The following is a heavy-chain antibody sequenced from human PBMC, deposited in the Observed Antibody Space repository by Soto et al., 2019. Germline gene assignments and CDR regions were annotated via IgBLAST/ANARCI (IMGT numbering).Heavy chain of an antibody. Sequence: QVQLQESGPGLMKPSQTLSLTCTVSGGSISSGGYYWSWIRQHPGKGLEWIGYIYYSGSTYYNPSLKSRVTISVDTSKNQFSLKLSSLTAADTAVYYCARGARDTYYFDYWGQGTLVTVSS. D-gene: IGHD3-9*01. J-gene: IGHJ4*02. CDR1: GGSISSGGYY. CDR3: ARGARDTYYFDY. V-gene: IGHV4-31*03. CDR2: IYYSGST.